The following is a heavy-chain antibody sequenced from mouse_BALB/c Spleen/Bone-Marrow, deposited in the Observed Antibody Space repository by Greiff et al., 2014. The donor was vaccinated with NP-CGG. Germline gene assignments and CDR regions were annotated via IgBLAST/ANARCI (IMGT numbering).Heavy chain of an antibody. J-gene: IGHJ2*01. Sequence: QVQLQQSGPGLVAPSQSLSITCTVSGFSLTDYGVSWIRQPPGKGLEWLGVIWGGGITYYNSTLKSRLSIGKDNSKSQVFLKMNSLQTDDTAMYYCAKHDTTVVLDYWGQGTTLTVSS. D-gene: IGHD1-1*01. CDR1: GFSLTDYG. CDR2: IWGGGIT. V-gene: IGHV2-6-5*01. CDR3: AKHDTTVVLDY.